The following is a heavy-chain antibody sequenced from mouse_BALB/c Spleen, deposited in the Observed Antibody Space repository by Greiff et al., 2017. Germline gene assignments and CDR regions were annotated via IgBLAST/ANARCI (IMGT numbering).Heavy chain of an antibody. CDR3: ARGGGNYYFDV. J-gene: IGHJ1*01. Sequence: EVNVVESGGGLVQPGGSLKLSCAASGFTFSSYGMSWVRQTPDKRLELVATINSNGGSTYYPDSVKGRFTISRDNAKNTLYLQMSSLKSEDTAMYYCARGGGNYYFDVWGAGTTVTVSS. V-gene: IGHV5-6-3*01. CDR2: INSNGGST. D-gene: IGHD2-1*01. CDR1: GFTFSSYG.